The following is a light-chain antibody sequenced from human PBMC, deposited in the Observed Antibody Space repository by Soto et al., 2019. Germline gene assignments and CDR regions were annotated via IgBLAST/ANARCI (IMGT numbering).Light chain of an antibody. J-gene: IGKJ1*01. V-gene: IGKV3-20*01. CDR3: QLYLYSPSRWT. CDR1: QSFSGSY. Sequence: EIVLTQSAGALSLSPGDRATLSWRASQSFSGSYLAWYQQKPGKAPRLLIYGASSRATGIPDRFSGSGSGNDFTLNISRLEPEDFAVYYCQLYLYSPSRWTFGQGTKVDIK. CDR2: GAS.